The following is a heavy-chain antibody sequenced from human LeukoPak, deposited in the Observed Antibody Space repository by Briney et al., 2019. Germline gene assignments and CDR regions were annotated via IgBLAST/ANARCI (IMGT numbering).Heavy chain of an antibody. CDR1: GFTFSDYY. D-gene: IGHD2-2*01. V-gene: IGHV3-11*06. Sequence: TGGSLRLSCAASGFTFSDYYMSWIRQAPGTGLEWVSYISSDSAYTNYADSLRGRFTISRDNAKNSLYLQMNSLRAEDTAVYYCASSPPYCSSTNCYANYWGQGTLVTVSS. CDR2: ISSDSAYT. CDR3: ASSPPYCSSTNCYANY. J-gene: IGHJ4*02.